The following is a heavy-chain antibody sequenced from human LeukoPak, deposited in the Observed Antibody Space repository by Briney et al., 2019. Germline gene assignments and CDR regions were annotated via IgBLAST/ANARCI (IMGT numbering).Heavy chain of an antibody. V-gene: IGHV1-69*04. Sequence: SVKVSCKASGGTFSSYAISWVRQAPGQGLEWMGRIIPILGIANYAQKFQGRVTITADKSTSTAYMGLSSLRSEDTAVYYCAIGGATGYWGQGTLVTVSS. J-gene: IGHJ4*02. D-gene: IGHD1-26*01. CDR1: GGTFSSYA. CDR2: IIPILGIA. CDR3: AIGGATGY.